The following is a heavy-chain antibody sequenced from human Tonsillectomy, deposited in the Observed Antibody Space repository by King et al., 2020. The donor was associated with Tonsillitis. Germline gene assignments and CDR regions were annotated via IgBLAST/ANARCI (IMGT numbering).Heavy chain of an antibody. CDR2: IQDDGNT. Sequence: VQLQESGPGLVKPSGTLSLTCTVSGGSFSSYYWTWIRQPPGKGLEWIGFIQDDGNTNYNPSFESRVSISVDASKNQFSLRLTSVTAADTALYYCAGGAGYYYYYMDVWGKGTTVTVSS. J-gene: IGHJ6*03. D-gene: IGHD3-10*01. CDR3: AGGAGYYYYYMDV. CDR1: GGSFSSYY. V-gene: IGHV4-59*08.